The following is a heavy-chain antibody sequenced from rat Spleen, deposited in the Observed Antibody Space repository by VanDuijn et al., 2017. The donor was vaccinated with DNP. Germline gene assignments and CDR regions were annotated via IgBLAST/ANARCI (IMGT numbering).Heavy chain of an antibody. CDR3: ARSGYNTDYYHLGAY. Sequence: EVQLQESGPGLVKPSQSLSLTCSVTGYSITSNYWGWIRKFPGNKMEYIGHISYSGSTSYNPSLKSRVSITRDTSKNQFFLRVNSVTTEDTATYYCARSGYNTDYYHLGAYWGQGTLVTVSS. D-gene: IGHD1-6*01. J-gene: IGHJ3*01. CDR2: ISYSGST. V-gene: IGHV3-1*01. CDR1: GYSITSNY.